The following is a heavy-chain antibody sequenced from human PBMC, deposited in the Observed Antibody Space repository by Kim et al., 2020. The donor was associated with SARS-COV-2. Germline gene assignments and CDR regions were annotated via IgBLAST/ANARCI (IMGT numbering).Heavy chain of an antibody. V-gene: IGHV3-20*04. CDR2: INWNGGST. J-gene: IGHJ6*02. CDR1: GFNYDDYG. D-gene: IGHD2-15*01. Sequence: GGSLRLSCAVSGFNYDDYGMSWVRQAPGKGLEWVSGINWNGGSTSYAESVKGRFTISRDNANNVLYLQMNSLRAEDTALYYCARGPEYCSGGGACYPDYGMDVWGRGTPVTVSS. CDR3: ARGPEYCSGGGACYPDYGMDV.